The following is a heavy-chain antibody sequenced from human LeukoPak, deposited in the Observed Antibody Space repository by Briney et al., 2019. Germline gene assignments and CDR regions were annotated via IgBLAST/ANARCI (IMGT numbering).Heavy chain of an antibody. D-gene: IGHD6-19*01. J-gene: IGHJ4*02. Sequence: GGSLRLSCAASGFTFSSYGMHRVRQAPGKGLEWVAVIWYDGSNKYYADSVKGRFTISRDNSKNTLYLQMNSLRAEDTAIYYCARDRLAVAGTTGGYWGQGTLVTVSS. CDR1: GFTFSSYG. CDR2: IWYDGSNK. CDR3: ARDRLAVAGTTGGY. V-gene: IGHV3-33*01.